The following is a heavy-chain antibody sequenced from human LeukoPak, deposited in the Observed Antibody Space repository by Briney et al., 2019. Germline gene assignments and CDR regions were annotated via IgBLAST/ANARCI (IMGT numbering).Heavy chain of an antibody. V-gene: IGHV4-39*07. D-gene: IGHD3-16*02. J-gene: IGHJ3*01. Sequence: SETLSLTCAVSGGSLISTTYSWGWIRQPPGKGLEWIGSIYYSGSTYYNPSLKSRVTVSVDMSKNQFSLQLSSVTAADTAVYYCARAPRTGAWDMITFGGVIVHGDAFDFWGQGTMVTVSS. CDR1: GGSLISTTYS. CDR2: IYYSGST. CDR3: ARAPRTGAWDMITFGGVIVHGDAFDF.